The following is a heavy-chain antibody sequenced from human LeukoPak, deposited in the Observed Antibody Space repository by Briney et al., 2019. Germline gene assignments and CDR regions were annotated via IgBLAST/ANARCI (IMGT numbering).Heavy chain of an antibody. J-gene: IGHJ4*02. CDR3: AKEKGGYAVDY. CDR1: GFTFSGYA. Sequence: GGSLRLSCAASGFTFSGYAMSWVRQAPGKGLEWVSGISGSGGSTYNADSVKGRFTIFRDNSKNTLNLQMNSLRAEDTAVYYCAKEKGGYAVDYWGQGTLVTVSS. V-gene: IGHV3-23*01. D-gene: IGHD5-12*01. CDR2: ISGSGGST.